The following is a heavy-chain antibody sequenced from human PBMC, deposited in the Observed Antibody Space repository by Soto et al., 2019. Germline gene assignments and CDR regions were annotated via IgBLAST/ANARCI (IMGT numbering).Heavy chain of an antibody. Sequence: SVKVSCKASGGTFSSYAISWVRQAPGQGLEWMGGIIPIFGTANYAQKFQGRVTITADESTSTAYMELSSLRSEDTAVYYCARDSPDIVLMVYATTYYYYGMGVWGQGTTVTVSS. CDR1: GGTFSSYA. D-gene: IGHD2-8*01. V-gene: IGHV1-69*13. CDR2: IIPIFGTA. J-gene: IGHJ6*02. CDR3: ARDSPDIVLMVYATTYYYYGMGV.